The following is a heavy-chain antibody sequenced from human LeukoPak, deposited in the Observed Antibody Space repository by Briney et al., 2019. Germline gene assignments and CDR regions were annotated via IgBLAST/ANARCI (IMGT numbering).Heavy chain of an antibody. CDR1: GFTFSNYA. CDR2: ISGSGTTT. D-gene: IGHD3-22*01. V-gene: IGHV3-23*01. Sequence: GGSPRLSCAASGFTFSNYAMTWVRQAPGQGLEWVSVISGSGTTTYYADSVKGRFTISRDNSKKTLYLQMNSLRAEDTAVYFCAKIDFDYWGQGTLVTVSS. J-gene: IGHJ4*02. CDR3: AKIDFDY.